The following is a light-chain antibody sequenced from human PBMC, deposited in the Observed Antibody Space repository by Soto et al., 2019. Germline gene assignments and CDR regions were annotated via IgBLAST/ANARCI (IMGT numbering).Light chain of an antibody. J-gene: IGKJ3*01. CDR2: STS. CDR1: QGVNDRY. Sequence: EIVLTQSPGTLSLSPGERATLSCRASQGVNDRYLGWYQQKAGQAPRLLIYSTSSRATGIPDRFSGSGYGTELTLTISSLQPDDFATYYCQQYSSYPFTFGPGTKVDV. V-gene: IGKV3-20*01. CDR3: QQYSSYPFT.